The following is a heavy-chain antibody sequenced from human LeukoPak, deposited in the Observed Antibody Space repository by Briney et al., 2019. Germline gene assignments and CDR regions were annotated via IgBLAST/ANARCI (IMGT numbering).Heavy chain of an antibody. J-gene: IGHJ4*02. V-gene: IGHV1-46*01. Sequence: ASVKVSCKASGYSFVGYGITWVRQAPGQGLEWMGIINPSGGSTSYAQKFQGRVTMTRDTSTSTVYMELSSLRSEDTAVYYCARDRDYGGNSEVYFDYWGQGTLVTVSS. CDR2: INPSGGST. CDR1: GYSFVGYG. D-gene: IGHD4-23*01. CDR3: ARDRDYGGNSEVYFDY.